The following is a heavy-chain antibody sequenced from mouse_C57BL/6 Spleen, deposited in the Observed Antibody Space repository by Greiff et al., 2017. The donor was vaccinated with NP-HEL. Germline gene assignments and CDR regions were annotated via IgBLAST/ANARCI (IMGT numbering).Heavy chain of an antibody. V-gene: IGHV1-72*01. Sequence: QVQLQQPGAELVKPGASVKVSCKASGYTFTSYWMHWVKQRPGQGLEWIGRIDPNSGGTKYNEKFKSKATLTVDKPSSTAYMQLSSLTSEDSAVYYCARGSSYGEDYWGQGTTLTVSS. D-gene: IGHD1-1*01. CDR1: GYTFTSYW. CDR2: IDPNSGGT. CDR3: ARGSSYGEDY. J-gene: IGHJ2*01.